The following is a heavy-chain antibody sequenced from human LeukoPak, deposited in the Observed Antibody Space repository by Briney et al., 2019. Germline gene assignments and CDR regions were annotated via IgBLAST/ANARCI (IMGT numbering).Heavy chain of an antibody. D-gene: IGHD3-10*01. CDR1: GFTFSPLG. J-gene: IGHJ4*02. CDR2: ISSGSSTT. CDR3: ARGRGLTLSYHYFDY. Sequence: GGSLRLSCAASGFTFSPLGMNWVRPAPGRGLEWVSYISSGSSTTYYADSVKSRFTISRDNAKNSLYLQVNSLRGEDTAVYHCARGRGLTLSYHYFDYWGQGTLVTVSS. V-gene: IGHV3-48*01.